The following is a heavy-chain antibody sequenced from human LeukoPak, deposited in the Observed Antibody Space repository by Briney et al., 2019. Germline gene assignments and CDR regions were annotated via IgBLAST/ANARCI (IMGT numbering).Heavy chain of an antibody. CDR1: GFTLSRHY. J-gene: IGHJ1*01. D-gene: IGHD2-2*01. CDR2: IYSGWGT. V-gene: IGHV3-53*01. CDR3: ATTPPSTSCSECAEYFQD. Sequence: GGSLRLSCAVSGFTLSRHYMSGVPHAPGKGPECVSDIYSGWGTYYADSVKGRFTISRDNSKKTMYLQMNSLRAEDTAVYYCATTPPSTSCSECAEYFQDWGQGTLVTVSS.